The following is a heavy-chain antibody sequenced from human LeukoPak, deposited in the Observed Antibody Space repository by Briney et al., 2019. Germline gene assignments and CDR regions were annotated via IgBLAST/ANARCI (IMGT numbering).Heavy chain of an antibody. D-gene: IGHD5-24*01. CDR1: GFTFSSYG. J-gene: IGHJ4*02. CDR2: IKQDGSEK. V-gene: IGHV3-7*01. Sequence: GGSLRLSCAASGFTFSSYGMHWVRQAPGKGLEWVANIKQDGSEKYYVDSVKGRFTISRDNAKNSLYLQMNSLRAEDTAVYYCAREMATTLDYWGQGTLVTVSS. CDR3: AREMATTLDY.